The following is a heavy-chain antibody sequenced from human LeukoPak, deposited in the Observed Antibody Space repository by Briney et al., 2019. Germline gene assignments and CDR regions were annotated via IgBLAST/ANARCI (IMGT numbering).Heavy chain of an antibody. Sequence: PGRSLRLSCAASGFTFSSYGMHWVRQAPGKGLEWVAVISYDGSNKYYADSVKGRFTISRDNSKNTPYLQMNSLRAEDTAVYYCAREIAPTPGVFARRRSSGWLGHFDYWGQGTLVTVSS. V-gene: IGHV3-30*03. CDR2: ISYDGSNK. J-gene: IGHJ4*02. D-gene: IGHD6-19*01. CDR1: GFTFSSYG. CDR3: AREIAPTPGVFARRRSSGWLGHFDY.